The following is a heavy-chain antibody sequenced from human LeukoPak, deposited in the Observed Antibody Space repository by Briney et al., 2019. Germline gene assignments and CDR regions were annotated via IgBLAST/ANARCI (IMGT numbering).Heavy chain of an antibody. Sequence: GGSLRLSCGASGFTLSSYWMTWVRQAPGKGLEWVANIKEDGSKKYYVESVRGRFTISRDNAENSLYLQMNSLRAEDTAVYYCARDPMGYCSSTSCYVIYWGQGTLVTVSS. J-gene: IGHJ4*02. CDR2: IKEDGSKK. CDR1: GFTLSSYW. V-gene: IGHV3-7*01. D-gene: IGHD2-2*01. CDR3: ARDPMGYCSSTSCYVIY.